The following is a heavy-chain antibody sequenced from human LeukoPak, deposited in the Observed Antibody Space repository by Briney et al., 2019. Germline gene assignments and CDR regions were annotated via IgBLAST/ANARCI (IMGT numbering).Heavy chain of an antibody. CDR3: ARPLGKGQDY. D-gene: IGHD7-27*01. Sequence: GGSLRLSCRDSEYTFSNYWMSWVRQAPGKGLEWVANIKQDGNEKYYVDSVKGRFTIPRDNAENSLYLQMNSLRAEDTAVYYCARPLGKGQDYWGQGTLVTVSS. V-gene: IGHV3-7*03. CDR2: IKQDGNEK. CDR1: EYTFSNYW. J-gene: IGHJ4*02.